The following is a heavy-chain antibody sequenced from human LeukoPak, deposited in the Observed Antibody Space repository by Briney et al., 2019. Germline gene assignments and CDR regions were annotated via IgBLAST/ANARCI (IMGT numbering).Heavy chain of an antibody. Sequence: SGTLSLTCAVSGGSISSSNWWSWVRQPPGKGLEWIGEIYHSGSTNYNPSLKSRVTISVDKSKNQFSLKLSSVTAADTAVYYCARDRGLVVPAAISHYGMDVWGQGTTVTVSS. CDR3: ARDRGLVVPAAISHYGMDV. D-gene: IGHD2-2*02. CDR2: IYHSGST. J-gene: IGHJ6*02. CDR1: GGSISSSNW. V-gene: IGHV4-4*02.